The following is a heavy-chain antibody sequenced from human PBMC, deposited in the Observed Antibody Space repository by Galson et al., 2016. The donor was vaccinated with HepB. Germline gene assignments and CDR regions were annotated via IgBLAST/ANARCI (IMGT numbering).Heavy chain of an antibody. CDR3: VRRTYEGPPDH. CDR2: IYSSGGR. V-gene: IGHV2-5*01. Sequence: PALVKPTQNLTLTCSFSGFSLATSGVGVGWIRQPPGKGLDWLALIYSSGGRRFGPGLEDRITISKDISKNQVVITMSNMDPVDTATSFCVRRTYEGPPDHWGRGILVTVSS. CDR1: GFSLATSGVG. D-gene: IGHD2-21*01. J-gene: IGHJ5*02.